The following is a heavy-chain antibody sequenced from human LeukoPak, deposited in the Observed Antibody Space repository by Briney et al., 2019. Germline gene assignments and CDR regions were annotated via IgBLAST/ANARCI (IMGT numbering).Heavy chain of an antibody. V-gene: IGHV1-18*01. CDR3: ATAPRYSSSRPPFDY. Sequence: AASVKVSCKASGYTFTSYGISWVRQAPGQGLEWMGWISPYNGNTNYAQKLQGRVTMTTDTSTSTAYMELRSLRSDDTAVYYCATAPRYSSSRPPFDYWGQGTLVTVSS. CDR1: GYTFTSYG. D-gene: IGHD6-13*01. J-gene: IGHJ4*02. CDR2: ISPYNGNT.